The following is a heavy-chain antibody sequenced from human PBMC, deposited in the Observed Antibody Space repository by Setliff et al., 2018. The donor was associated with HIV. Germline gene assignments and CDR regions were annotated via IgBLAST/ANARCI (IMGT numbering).Heavy chain of an antibody. J-gene: IGHJ4*02. Sequence: GGSLRLSCAASGFTFSSYEMNWVRQAPGEGLEWVSYISSSGSTIYYADSVKGRFTISRDNAKNSLYLQMNSLRAEDTAVYYCARDDYGDSLFTFDYWGQGTLVTVSS. V-gene: IGHV3-48*03. CDR1: GFTFSSYE. CDR2: ISSSGSTI. D-gene: IGHD4-17*01. CDR3: ARDDYGDSLFTFDY.